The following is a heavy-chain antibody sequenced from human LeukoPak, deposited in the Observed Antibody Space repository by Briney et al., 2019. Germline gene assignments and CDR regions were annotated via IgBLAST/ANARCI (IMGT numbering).Heavy chain of an antibody. D-gene: IGHD3-16*01. CDR2: INAGNGNT. CDR3: ARGIMSGRVYTD. J-gene: IGHJ4*02. CDR1: GYTFTSYA. Sequence: ASVKVSCKASGYTFTSYAMHWVRQAPGQRLEWMGWINAGNGNTKYSQKFQGRVTITRDTSASTAYMELSSLRSEDTAVYYCARGIMSGRVYTDWGQGTLVTVSS. V-gene: IGHV1-3*01.